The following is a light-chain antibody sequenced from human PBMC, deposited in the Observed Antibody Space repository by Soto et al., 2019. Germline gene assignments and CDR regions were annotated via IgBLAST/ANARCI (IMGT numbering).Light chain of an antibody. CDR2: DAP. CDR1: QGIRND. V-gene: IGKV1-6*01. CDR3: QQFNSYLT. J-gene: IGKJ1*01. Sequence: AIQMTQSPSSLSASVGDRVTITCRASQGIRNDLDWFTQKPGKAPKLLIYDAPNLQSGVPAWFSGGGSGTDFTLTISSLQPEDFATYYCQQFNSYLTFGQEAKLDIK.